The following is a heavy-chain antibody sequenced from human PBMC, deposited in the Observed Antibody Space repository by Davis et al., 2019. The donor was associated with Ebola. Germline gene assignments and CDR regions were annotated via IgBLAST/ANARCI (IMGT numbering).Heavy chain of an antibody. CDR1: GFTFSTYS. D-gene: IGHD1-26*01. CDR3: AREKDSATFYDAFDI. J-gene: IGHJ3*02. CDR2: ISSSSSYI. Sequence: GGSLRLSCAASGFTFSTYSMNWVRQAPGKGLEWVSSISSSSSYIYYADSLKGRFTISRDNAKNSLYLQMNSLRAEDTAVYYCAREKDSATFYDAFDIWGQGTMVTVSS. V-gene: IGHV3-21*01.